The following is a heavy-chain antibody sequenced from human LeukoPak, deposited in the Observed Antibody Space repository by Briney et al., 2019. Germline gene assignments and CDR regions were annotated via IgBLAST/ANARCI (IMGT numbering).Heavy chain of an antibody. J-gene: IGHJ6*02. V-gene: IGHV3-7*05. CDR2: IKQDGSEE. Sequence: GGSLRLSCAASGFTFSSYWMSWVRQASGRGLEWVANIKQDGSEEVYVGSVKGRFTISRDNAKNSLFLQMNTLRAEDTAVYYCARDPYSSTWSYGMDVWGQGTTVTVSS. CDR1: GFTFSSYW. CDR3: ARDPYSSTWSYGMDV. D-gene: IGHD6-6*01.